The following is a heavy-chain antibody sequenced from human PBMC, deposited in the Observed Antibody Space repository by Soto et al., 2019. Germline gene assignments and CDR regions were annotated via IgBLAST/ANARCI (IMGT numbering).Heavy chain of an antibody. V-gene: IGHV3-30*18. CDR2: ISNDGRSL. J-gene: IGHJ6*02. CDR3: AKDSLRYCSGGICYRAYYYYGLDV. Sequence: QVQLVESGGGVVQPERSLSLSCAASGFSVSDYGMHWVRQAPGTGLEGVGVISNDGRSLYFVDSVKGRFNISRANSENALYLLMSRLRPEDTAVYYCAKDSLRYCSGGICYRAYYYYGLDVWGQGTTVTVSS. CDR1: GFSVSDYG. D-gene: IGHD2-15*01.